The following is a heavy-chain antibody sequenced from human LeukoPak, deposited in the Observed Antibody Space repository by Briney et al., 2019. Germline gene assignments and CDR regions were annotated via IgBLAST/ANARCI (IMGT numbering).Heavy chain of an antibody. V-gene: IGHV3-11*01. J-gene: IGHJ4*02. Sequence: GRSLRLSCVVSGFTSRNYYMSWIRQAPGKGLEWVPYISSSGDDTDYADPVKGRFTISRDNAKNSVYLQMTSLRVEDTAMYYCARAFHWGQGTLVTVST. CDR1: GFTSRNYY. CDR3: ARAFH. D-gene: IGHD2/OR15-2a*01. CDR2: ISSSGDDT.